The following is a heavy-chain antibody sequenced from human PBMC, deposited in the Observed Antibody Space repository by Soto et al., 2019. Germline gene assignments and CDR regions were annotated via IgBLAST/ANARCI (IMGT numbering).Heavy chain of an antibody. D-gene: IGHD5-18*01. CDR1: GGCISSGGYY. Sequence: SETLSLTCTVSGGCISSGGYYWSWIRHHPGKGLEWIGYIYYSGSTYYNPSLKSRVTISVDTSKNQFSLKLSSVTAADTAVYYCARDKIRLSSAFDIWGQGPMVTVSS. V-gene: IGHV4-31*03. CDR3: ARDKIRLSSAFDI. CDR2: IYYSGST. J-gene: IGHJ3*02.